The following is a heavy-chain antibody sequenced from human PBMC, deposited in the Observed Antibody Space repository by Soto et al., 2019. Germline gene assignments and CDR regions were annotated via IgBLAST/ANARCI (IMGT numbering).Heavy chain of an antibody. CDR2: ISYDGSNK. D-gene: IGHD6-13*01. J-gene: IGHJ4*02. CDR3: ARDWLYRSAAAGTVRE. Sequence: PGGSLRLSCAASGFTFSSYAMHWVRQSPGKGLEWVAVISYDGSNKYYADSVKGRFTISRDNSKNTLYLQMNSLRAEDTAVYYCARDWLYRSAAAGTVREWGQGTLVTVSS. V-gene: IGHV3-30-3*01. CDR1: GFTFSSYA.